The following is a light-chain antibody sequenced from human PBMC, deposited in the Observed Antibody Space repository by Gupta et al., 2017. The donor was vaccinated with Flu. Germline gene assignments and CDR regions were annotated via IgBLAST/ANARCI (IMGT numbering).Light chain of an antibody. CDR1: QSFSSSY. CDR3: QQDSCSPLT. CDR2: GAS. J-gene: IGKJ3*01. Sequence: GTLSFSPVESATLSCRASQSFSSSYLAWYQQKPGQAPRLLIYGASSRATGIPDRFSGSGSGTDFTLTISRLEPEDFAVYYCQQDSCSPLTFGRGTKVDIK. V-gene: IGKV3-20*01.